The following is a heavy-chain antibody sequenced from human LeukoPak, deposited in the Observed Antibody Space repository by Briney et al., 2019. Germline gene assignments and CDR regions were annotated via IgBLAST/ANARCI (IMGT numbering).Heavy chain of an antibody. V-gene: IGHV4-30-4*08. Sequence: SETLSLTCTVSGGSISSGDYYWSWIRQPPGKGLEWIGYIYYSGSTYYNPSLKSRVTISVDTSKNQFSLKLSSVTAADTAVYYCARVLCSSTSCYWSYYYYMDVWGKGTTVTVSS. J-gene: IGHJ6*03. D-gene: IGHD2-2*01. CDR1: GGSISSGDYY. CDR3: ARVLCSSTSCYWSYYYYMDV. CDR2: IYYSGST.